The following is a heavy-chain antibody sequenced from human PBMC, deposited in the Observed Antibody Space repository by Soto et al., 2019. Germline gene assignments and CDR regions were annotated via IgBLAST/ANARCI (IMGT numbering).Heavy chain of an antibody. D-gene: IGHD2-21*01. V-gene: IGHV1-46*01. Sequence: ASVKVSCKASGYTFTSYYMHWVRQAPGQGLEWMGVITPSGGTTHYAQKFQGRVTMTRDTSTSTVYMELSSLRFEDTAVYYCARDDGGRLLNYGMDVWGQGTTVTVSS. CDR3: ARDDGGRLLNYGMDV. J-gene: IGHJ6*02. CDR1: GYTFTSYY. CDR2: ITPSGGTT.